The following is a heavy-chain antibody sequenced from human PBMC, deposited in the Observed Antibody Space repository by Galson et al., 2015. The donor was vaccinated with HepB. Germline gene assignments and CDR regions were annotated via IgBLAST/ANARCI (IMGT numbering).Heavy chain of an antibody. J-gene: IGHJ5*02. D-gene: IGHD2-2*01. CDR3: ARRGIPAIKGGGNWFDP. V-gene: IGHV3-33*01. Sequence: SLRLSCAASGFTFRDYGMHWVRQAPGKGLEWVALIWYDGDNKYYGESVKGRFTISRDNSKNTLYLEMNSLRAEDTAVYYCARRGIPAIKGGGNWFDPWGQGTLVTVSS. CDR2: IWYDGDNK. CDR1: GFTFRDYG.